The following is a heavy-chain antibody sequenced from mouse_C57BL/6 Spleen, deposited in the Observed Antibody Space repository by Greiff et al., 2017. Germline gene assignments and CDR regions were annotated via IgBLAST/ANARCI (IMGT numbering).Heavy chain of an antibody. Sequence: QVQLQQSGAELVRPGASVTLSCKASGYTFTDYEMHWVKQTPVHGLEWIGTIDPETGGTAYNQKFKGKAILTVDKSSSTAYMELRSLTSEDSAVYYCTSPFMNCFDYWGQGTTLTVSS. D-gene: IGHD1-1*01. V-gene: IGHV1-15*01. CDR2: IDPETGGT. J-gene: IGHJ2*01. CDR1: GYTFTDYE. CDR3: TSPFMNCFDY.